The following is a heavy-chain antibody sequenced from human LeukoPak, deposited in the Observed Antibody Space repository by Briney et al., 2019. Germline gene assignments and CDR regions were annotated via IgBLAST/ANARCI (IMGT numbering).Heavy chain of an antibody. CDR1: GYTFTGYY. CDR3: ARGGVDGSYLSDGDY. V-gene: IGHV1-2*02. CDR2: INPNSGGT. J-gene: IGHJ4*02. Sequence: ASVKVSCKASGYTFTGYYMHWVRQAPGQGLEWMGWINPNSGGTNYAQKFQGRVTMTRDTSISTAYMELSRLRSDDTAVYYCARGGVDGSYLSDGDYWGQGTLVTVSS. D-gene: IGHD1-26*01.